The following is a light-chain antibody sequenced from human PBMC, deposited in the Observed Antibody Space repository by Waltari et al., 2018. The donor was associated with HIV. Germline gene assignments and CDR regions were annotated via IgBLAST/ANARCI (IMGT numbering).Light chain of an antibody. CDR3: QQFNSYPQT. V-gene: IGKV1-13*02. CDR1: QGISSA. J-gene: IGKJ5*01. CDR2: DAS. Sequence: AIQLTQSPSSLSASVGDRVTIPCRASQGISSALAWYQQKPGTAPKLLIYDASSLESGVPSRFSGSGSGTDFTLTISSLQPEDFATYYCQQFNSYPQTFGQGTRLEIK.